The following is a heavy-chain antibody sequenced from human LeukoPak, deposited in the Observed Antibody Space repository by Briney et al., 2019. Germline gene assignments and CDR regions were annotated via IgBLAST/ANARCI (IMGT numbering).Heavy chain of an antibody. CDR3: ARDWTYYYGSGSLDY. CDR2: INPSGGST. Sequence: GASVKVSCKASKYTFTDYYMHWVRQAPGQGLEWMGIINPSGGSTSYAQKFQGRVTMTRDTSTSTVYMELSSLRSEDTAVYYCARDWTYYYGSGSLDYWGQGTLVTVSS. CDR1: KYTFTDYY. V-gene: IGHV1-46*01. D-gene: IGHD3-10*01. J-gene: IGHJ4*02.